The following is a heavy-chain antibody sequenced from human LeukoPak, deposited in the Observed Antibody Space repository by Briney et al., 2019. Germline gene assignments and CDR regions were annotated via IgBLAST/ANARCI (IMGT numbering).Heavy chain of an antibody. J-gene: IGHJ4*02. D-gene: IGHD6-6*01. V-gene: IGHV3-21*01. Sequence: PGGSLRLSCAASGFTFTNYAMTWVRQAPGKGLEWVSSISSSSSYIYYADSVKGRFTISRDNAKNSLYPQMNSLRAEDTAVYYCARDTPRGEEQLVPNYFDYWGQGTLVTVSS. CDR2: ISSSSSYI. CDR1: GFTFTNYA. CDR3: ARDTPRGEEQLVPNYFDY.